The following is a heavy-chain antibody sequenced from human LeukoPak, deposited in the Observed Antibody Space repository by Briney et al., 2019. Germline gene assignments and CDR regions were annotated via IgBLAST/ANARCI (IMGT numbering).Heavy chain of an antibody. CDR1: GFTFSSYD. J-gene: IGHJ3*02. V-gene: IGHV3-48*02. CDR3: ASRSTMGRAFDI. CDR2: ISSGSSTM. Sequence: GGSLRLSCAASGFTFSSYDMNWVRQAPGKGLEWVSYISSGSSTMYYADSVKGRFTISRNYAKNSLYLQMNSLRHEDTAVYYCASRSTMGRAFDIWGQGTMVTVSS. D-gene: IGHD1-14*01.